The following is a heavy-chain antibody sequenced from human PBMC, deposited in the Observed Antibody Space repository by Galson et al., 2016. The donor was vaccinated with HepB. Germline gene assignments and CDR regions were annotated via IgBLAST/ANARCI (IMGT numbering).Heavy chain of an antibody. Sequence: QSGAEVKKPGESLRISCKGSGYIFTNYYIGWVRQMPGKDLEWMGIIYPDESDIRYSPSLQGQVTISADKSINTAYLQWSSLKASDTAIYYCARQYNGTFSAWFDPWGQGILITVSS. V-gene: IGHV5-51*01. J-gene: IGHJ5*02. D-gene: IGHD1-26*01. CDR2: IYPDESDI. CDR1: GYIFTNYY. CDR3: ARQYNGTFSAWFDP.